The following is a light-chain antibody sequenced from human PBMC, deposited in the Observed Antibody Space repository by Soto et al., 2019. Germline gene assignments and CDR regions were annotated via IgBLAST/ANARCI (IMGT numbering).Light chain of an antibody. CDR3: SSYTTSSTLAV. CDR2: DVS. V-gene: IGLV2-14*01. J-gene: IGLJ1*01. Sequence: QSVLTQPASVSGSPGQSITISCTGTSSDVAIYNYVSWYQQHPGKAPKLMIYDVSYRPSGVSNRFSGSKSGNTASLTISGLQAEDEADYYCSSYTTSSTLAVFGTGTKVTVL. CDR1: SSDVAIYNY.